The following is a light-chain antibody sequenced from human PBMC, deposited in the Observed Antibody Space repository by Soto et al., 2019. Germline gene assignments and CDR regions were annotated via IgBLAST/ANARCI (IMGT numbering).Light chain of an antibody. Sequence: DIQMTQSPSTLSASVGDRVTITCRASQSLRGWLAWYQQRTGKAPKALIYDASTLASGVPSRFNGSGSGTEFTLTISSLQPDDFATYYCQQYITYSTFGQGTRLEIK. CDR2: DAS. CDR3: QQYITYST. CDR1: QSLRGW. V-gene: IGKV1-5*01. J-gene: IGKJ5*01.